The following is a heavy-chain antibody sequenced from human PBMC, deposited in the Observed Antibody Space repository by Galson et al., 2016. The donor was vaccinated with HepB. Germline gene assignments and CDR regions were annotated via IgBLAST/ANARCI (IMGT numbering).Heavy chain of an antibody. D-gene: IGHD3-3*01. CDR3: ARDYFGGAGYFDY. CDR2: ISSSGSYI. J-gene: IGHJ4*02. CDR1: GFTFSSSS. V-gene: IGHV3-21*01. Sequence: SLRLSCAASGFTFSSSSMNWVRQAPGKGLEWVSSISSSGSYIYYADSVKGRFTIPRDNAKNSLSLQMNSLRAEDTAVYYCARDYFGGAGYFDYWGQGTLVTVSS.